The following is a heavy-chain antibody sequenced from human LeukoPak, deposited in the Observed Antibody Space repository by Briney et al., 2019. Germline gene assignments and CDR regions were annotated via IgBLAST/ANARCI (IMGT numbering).Heavy chain of an antibody. Sequence: PGGSLRLSRTASGFTFNNAWMTWVRQAPGKGLEWVGRIKSKTDGETADYAAPVKGRFTISREDSKNTLYLQMNSLKTEDTALYYCTTAPCSTGSCYPDDAFDIWGQGTLVTVSS. D-gene: IGHD2-15*01. CDR2: IKSKTDGETA. CDR1: GFTFNNAW. J-gene: IGHJ3*02. CDR3: TTAPCSTGSCYPDDAFDI. V-gene: IGHV3-15*01.